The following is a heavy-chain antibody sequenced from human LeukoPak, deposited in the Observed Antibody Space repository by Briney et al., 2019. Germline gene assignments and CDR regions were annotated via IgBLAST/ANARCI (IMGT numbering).Heavy chain of an antibody. CDR3: ARDGAYGDYGRGFDY. Sequence: GGSLRLSCAASGFTFTDYYMSWIRQAPGKGLEWVSSISSSSSYIYYADSVKGRFTISRDNAKNSLYLQMNSLRAEDTAVYYCARDGAYGDYGRGFDYWGQGTLVTVSS. J-gene: IGHJ4*02. CDR1: GFTFTDYY. V-gene: IGHV3-11*06. CDR2: ISSSSSYI. D-gene: IGHD4-17*01.